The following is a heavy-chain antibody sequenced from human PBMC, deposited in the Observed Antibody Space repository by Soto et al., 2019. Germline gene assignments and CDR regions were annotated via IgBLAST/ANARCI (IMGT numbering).Heavy chain of an antibody. D-gene: IGHD6-19*01. J-gene: IGHJ6*02. CDR3: ARETHYSSGWDYYYGMDV. V-gene: IGHV3-21*01. Sequence: SPRLSCAASGFTFSSYSMNWVRQAPGKGLEWVSSISSSSSYIYYADSVKGRFTISRDNAKNSLYLQMNSLRAEDTAVYYCARETHYSSGWDYYYGMDVWGQGTTVTVSS. CDR2: ISSSSSYI. CDR1: GFTFSSYS.